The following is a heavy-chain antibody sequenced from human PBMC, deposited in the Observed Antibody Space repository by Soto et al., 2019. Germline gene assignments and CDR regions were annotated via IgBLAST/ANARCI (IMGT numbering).Heavy chain of an antibody. V-gene: IGHV3-33*08. CDR3: ARDGDIQGGPPPKNYAMDV. CDR1: GYTFSDFG. CDR2: IWYDGSNK. Sequence: QAHLEQSGTELKRPGASVKVSCKASGYTFSDFGFHWVRQAPGKGLEWVALIWYDGSNKYYAESLKGRVSISRDNSKNTLYLEMKSLRFEDTAVYYCARDGDIQGGPPPKNYAMDVWGQGTTVTVSS. J-gene: IGHJ6*02. D-gene: IGHD5-12*01.